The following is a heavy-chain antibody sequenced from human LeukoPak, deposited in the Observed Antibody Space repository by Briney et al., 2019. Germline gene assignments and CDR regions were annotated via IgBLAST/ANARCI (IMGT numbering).Heavy chain of an antibody. J-gene: IGHJ4*02. D-gene: IGHD1-26*01. CDR3: AQDWWGSYLS. V-gene: IGHV3-43*02. CDR2: IFGDGETT. Sequence: GGSLRLSCAASGFTFATYAMHWVRQAPGKGLEYVSLIFGDGETTHYADSVKGRFTISRDNSKNSLYLQMNNLKIGDTAFYYCAQDWWGSYLSWGRGTLVTVSS. CDR1: GFTFATYA.